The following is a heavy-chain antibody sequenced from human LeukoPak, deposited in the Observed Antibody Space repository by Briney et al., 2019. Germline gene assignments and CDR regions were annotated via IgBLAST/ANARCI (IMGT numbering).Heavy chain of an antibody. Sequence: GGSLRLSCAASGFTLSSYAMSWVRQAPGKGLERVSAISGSGGSTYYADSVKGRFTISRDNSKNTLYLQMNSLRAEDTAVYYCARARFHYYDSSGYSSGAFDIWGQGTMVTVSS. D-gene: IGHD3-22*01. CDR2: ISGSGGST. J-gene: IGHJ3*02. V-gene: IGHV3-23*01. CDR1: GFTLSSYA. CDR3: ARARFHYYDSSGYSSGAFDI.